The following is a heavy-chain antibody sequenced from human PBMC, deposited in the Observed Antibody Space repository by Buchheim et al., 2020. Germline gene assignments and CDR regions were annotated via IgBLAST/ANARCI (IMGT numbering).Heavy chain of an antibody. CDR2: ISGSAGST. CDR1: GFTFSSYA. D-gene: IGHD3-9*01. J-gene: IGHJ4*02. CDR3: EKAWLSRLRYCDCLLSLYY. Sequence: EVQLLESGGGLVQPGGSLRLSCAASGFTFSSYAMSWVRQAPGKGLEWVSAISGSAGSTYYAYSVKGRFTISRDNSKNTLYLQMNSLRAEDTAVYYCEKAWLSRLRYCDCLLSLYYWGQGTL. V-gene: IGHV3-23*01.